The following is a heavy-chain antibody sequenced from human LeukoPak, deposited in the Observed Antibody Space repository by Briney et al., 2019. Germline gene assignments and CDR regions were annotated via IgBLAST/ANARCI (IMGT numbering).Heavy chain of an antibody. CDR2: ISSSSSYI. D-gene: IGHD2-15*01. CDR1: GFTFSSYT. Sequence: GGSLRLSCAASGFTFSSYTMNWVRQAPGEGLEWVSSISSSSSYIYYADSVKGRLTISRDNAKNSLYLQMNSLRAEDTAVYYCARDATPRYCSGGSCYTHYGMDVWGQGTTVTVSS. V-gene: IGHV3-21*01. CDR3: ARDATPRYCSGGSCYTHYGMDV. J-gene: IGHJ6*02.